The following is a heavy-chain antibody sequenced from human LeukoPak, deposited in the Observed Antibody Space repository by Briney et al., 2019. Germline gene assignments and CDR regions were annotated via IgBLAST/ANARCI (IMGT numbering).Heavy chain of an antibody. CDR1: GGSISSGGYY. CDR2: IYHSGST. CDR3: ARGFISTYYGYFDY. J-gene: IGHJ4*02. Sequence: PSETLSLTCTVSGGSISSGGYYWSWIRQPPGKGLEWIGYIYHSGSTYYNPSLKSRVTISVDRSKNQFSLKLSSVTAADTAVYYCARGFISTYYGYFDYWGQGTLVTVSS. V-gene: IGHV4-30-2*01. D-gene: IGHD3-10*01.